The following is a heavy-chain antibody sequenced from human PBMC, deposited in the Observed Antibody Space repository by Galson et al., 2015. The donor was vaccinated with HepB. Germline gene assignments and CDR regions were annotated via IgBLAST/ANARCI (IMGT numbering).Heavy chain of an antibody. J-gene: IGHJ4*02. Sequence: PALVKPTQTLTLTCTFSGFSLSTSGMCVSWIRQPPGKALEWLARIDWDDDKYYSTSLKTRLTISKDTSKNQVVLTMTNMDPVDTATYYCARILAYGGYFDYWGQGTLATVSS. CDR1: GFSLSTSGMC. CDR3: ARILAYGGYFDY. V-gene: IGHV2-70*11. D-gene: IGHD4/OR15-4a*01. CDR2: IDWDDDK.